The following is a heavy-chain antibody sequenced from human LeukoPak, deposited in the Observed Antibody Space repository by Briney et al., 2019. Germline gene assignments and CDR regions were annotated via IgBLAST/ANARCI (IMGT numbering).Heavy chain of an antibody. CDR1: GFTFSTYG. J-gene: IGHJ4*02. D-gene: IGHD4-17*01. CDR2: IWYDGGSK. Sequence: YPGRSLRLSCAASGFTFSTYGMHWVGQAPGKGLEWVAVIWYDGGSKYYADSVKGRFTISRDNSKNTLYLQMNSLRAEDTAVYYCARERNGDYTLLYWGQGSLVTVSS. V-gene: IGHV3-33*01. CDR3: ARERNGDYTLLY.